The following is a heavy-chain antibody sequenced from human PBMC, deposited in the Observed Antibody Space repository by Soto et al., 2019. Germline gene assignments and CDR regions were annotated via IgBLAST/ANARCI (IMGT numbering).Heavy chain of an antibody. V-gene: IGHV3-30-3*01. J-gene: IGHJ4*02. CDR2: ISYDGSNK. D-gene: IGHD3-22*01. CDR1: GFTFSSYA. Sequence: GGSLRLSCAASGFTFSSYAMHWVRQAPGKGLEWVAVISYDGSNKYYADSVKGRFTISIDNSKNTLYLQMNSLRAEDTAVYYCASGPKVVTTLDYWGQVTMVTDSS. CDR3: ASGPKVVTTLDY.